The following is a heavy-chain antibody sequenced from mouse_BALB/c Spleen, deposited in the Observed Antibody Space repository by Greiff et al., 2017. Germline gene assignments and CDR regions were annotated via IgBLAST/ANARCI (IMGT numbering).Heavy chain of an antibody. CDR1: GYSFTGYN. J-gene: IGHJ2*01. CDR2: IDPYYGGT. D-gene: IGHD2-3*01. V-gene: IGHV1-39*01. Sequence: VQLQQSGPELEKPGASVKISCKASGYSFTGYNMNWVKQSNGKSLEWIGNIDPYYGGTSYNQKFKGKATLTVDKSSSTAYMLLSSLTSEDSAIYFCARSYGYYALFDYWGQGTTLTVSS. CDR3: ARSYGYYALFDY.